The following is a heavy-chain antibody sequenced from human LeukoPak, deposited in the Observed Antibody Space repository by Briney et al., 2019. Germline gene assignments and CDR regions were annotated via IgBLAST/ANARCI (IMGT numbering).Heavy chain of an antibody. D-gene: IGHD6-13*01. Sequence: SETLSLTCAVYGGSFSGYYWSWIRQPPGKGLEWIGEINHSGSTNYNPSLKSRVTISVDTSKNQFSLKLSSVTAADTAVYYCARVGDAAAADSFDYWGQGTLVTVSS. V-gene: IGHV4-34*01. J-gene: IGHJ4*02. CDR3: ARVGDAAAADSFDY. CDR2: INHSGST. CDR1: GGSFSGYY.